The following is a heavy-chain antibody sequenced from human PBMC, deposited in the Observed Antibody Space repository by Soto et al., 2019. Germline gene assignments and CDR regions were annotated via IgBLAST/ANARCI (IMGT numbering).Heavy chain of an antibody. Sequence: QVQLVESGGGVVQPGRSLRLSCAASGFTFSSYGMHWVRQAPGKGLEWVAVIWYDGSNKYYADSVKGRFTISRDNSKNPLYLQMNSLRAEDTAVYYCARDPGYSYGYVYYYYGMDVWGQGTTVTVSS. CDR2: IWYDGSNK. V-gene: IGHV3-33*01. CDR3: ARDPGYSYGYVYYYYGMDV. CDR1: GFTFSSYG. J-gene: IGHJ6*02. D-gene: IGHD5-18*01.